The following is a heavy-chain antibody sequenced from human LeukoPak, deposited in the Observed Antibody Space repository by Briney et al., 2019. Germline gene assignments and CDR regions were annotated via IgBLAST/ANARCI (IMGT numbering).Heavy chain of an antibody. Sequence: PSRTLSLTCTVSGGSLTSYYWSWIRQTPGKGLEWIGHVFYSGSTNYNPSLKSRVTISVDTSKNQFSLKLNSVTAADTAVYYCARLNSRSDCFPMDVWGEGTTVTVSS. J-gene: IGHJ6*02. V-gene: IGHV4-59*08. CDR1: GGSLTSYY. CDR3: ARLNSRSDCFPMDV. CDR2: VFYSGST. D-gene: IGHD2-21*02.